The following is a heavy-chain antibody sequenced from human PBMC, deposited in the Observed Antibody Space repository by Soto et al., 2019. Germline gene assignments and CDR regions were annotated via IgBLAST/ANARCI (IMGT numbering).Heavy chain of an antibody. V-gene: IGHV3-21*01. Sequence: EVQVVESGGGLVKPGGSLRLSCAASGFTFSIYTMNWVRQAPGKGLEWVSSIESSSSYIYYADSMKGRFTVSRDNAKNSLYLQMNSLRAEDTAVYYCARVDGYTYPNDYWGQGTLVTVSS. CDR3: ARVDGYTYPNDY. J-gene: IGHJ4*02. CDR2: IESSSSYI. D-gene: IGHD5-12*01. CDR1: GFTFSIYT.